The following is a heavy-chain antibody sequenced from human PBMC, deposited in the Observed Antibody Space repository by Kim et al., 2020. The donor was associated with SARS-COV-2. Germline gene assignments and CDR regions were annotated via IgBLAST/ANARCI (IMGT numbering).Heavy chain of an antibody. Sequence: GGTTDYAAPVKGRFTISRDESKNTLYLQMNSLNTEATAVYYCTTDWWERGWGQGTLVTVSS. V-gene: IGHV3-15*01. CDR3: TTDWWERG. CDR2: GGTT. J-gene: IGHJ4*02. D-gene: IGHD1-26*01.